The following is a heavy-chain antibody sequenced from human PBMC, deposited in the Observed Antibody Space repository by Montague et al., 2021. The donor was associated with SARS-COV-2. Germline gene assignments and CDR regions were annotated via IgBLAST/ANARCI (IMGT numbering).Heavy chain of an antibody. Sequence: CAISGDSVSSHSAAWNWIRQSPSRALEWLGRTYYRSKWYNDYAVSVTSRITINPDTSKNQFSLQLNSVTPEDTAVYYCARDTRIQLWFDRDYYYGMDVWGQGTMVTVSS. V-gene: IGHV6-1*01. CDR3: ARDTRIQLWFDRDYYYGMDV. CDR2: TYYRSKWYN. CDR1: GDSVSSHSAA. D-gene: IGHD5-18*01. J-gene: IGHJ6*02.